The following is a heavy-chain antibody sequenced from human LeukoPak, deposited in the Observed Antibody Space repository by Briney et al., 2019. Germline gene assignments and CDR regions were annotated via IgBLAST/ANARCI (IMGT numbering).Heavy chain of an antibody. J-gene: IGHJ4*02. V-gene: IGHV3-7*01. CDR3: ARASDILTGFYPFDY. Sequence: GGSLRLSCAASGFTFSSYWMSWVRQAPGKGLEWVANIKQDGSEKYYVDSVKGRFTISRDNAKNSLYLQMNSLRAEDTAAYYCARASDILTGFYPFDYWGQGTLVTVSS. CDR2: IKQDGSEK. D-gene: IGHD3-9*01. CDR1: GFTFSSYW.